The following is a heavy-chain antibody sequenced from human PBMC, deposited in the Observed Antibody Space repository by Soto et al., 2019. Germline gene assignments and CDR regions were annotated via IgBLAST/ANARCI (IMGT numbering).Heavy chain of an antibody. J-gene: IGHJ4*02. CDR2: IYPGDSDT. CDR3: ARQPDSTVDY. Sequence: GASLQISCXGSGYSFTSYWLGWVRQMPGKGLEWMGTIYPGDSDTRYSPSFQGQVTISADKSISTAYLQWSSLKASDTAMYYCARQPDSTVDYWGQGTLVTVSS. CDR1: GYSFTSYW. V-gene: IGHV5-51*01.